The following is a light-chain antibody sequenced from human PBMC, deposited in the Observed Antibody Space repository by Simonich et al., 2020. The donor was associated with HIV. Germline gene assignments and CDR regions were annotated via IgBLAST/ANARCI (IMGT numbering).Light chain of an antibody. CDR1: PSVLYSSNNKNY. V-gene: IGKV4-1*01. CDR3: QQYYSTPHT. Sequence: DIVMTQSPDSLAVSLGERATINCKSSPSVLYSSNNKNYLACYQQKPGQPPKLLIYWASTRESGVPDRFSGSGSGTDFTLTISSLQAEDVAVYYCQQYYSTPHTFGGGTKLEIK. CDR2: WAS. J-gene: IGKJ4*01.